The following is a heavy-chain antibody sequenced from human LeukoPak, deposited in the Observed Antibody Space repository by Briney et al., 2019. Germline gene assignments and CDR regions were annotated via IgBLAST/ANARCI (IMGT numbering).Heavy chain of an antibody. CDR3: APISYSGTWPVGY. D-gene: IGHD6-25*01. CDR1: GFTFSSYA. J-gene: IGHJ4*02. Sequence: GESLRLSCATSGFTFSSYAMSWVRQAPGEGLEWVSGISAGGDTTYTADSVRGRFTISRDNSNNTLYLQINTLTAEDTAVYYCAPISYSGTWPVGYWGQGILVTVTA. CDR2: ISAGGDTT. V-gene: IGHV3-23*01.